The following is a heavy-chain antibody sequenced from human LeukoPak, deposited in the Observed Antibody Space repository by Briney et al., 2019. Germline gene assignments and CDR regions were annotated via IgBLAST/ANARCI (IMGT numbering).Heavy chain of an antibody. Sequence: ASVKVSCKAPGGTFSSYAISWVRQAPGQGLEWMGGIIPIFGTANYAQKFQGRVTITADKSTSTAYMELSSLRSEDTAVYYCVRYSYGNDYFDYWGQGTLVTVSS. V-gene: IGHV1-69*06. CDR1: GGTFSSYA. D-gene: IGHD5-18*01. J-gene: IGHJ4*02. CDR2: IIPIFGTA. CDR3: VRYSYGNDYFDY.